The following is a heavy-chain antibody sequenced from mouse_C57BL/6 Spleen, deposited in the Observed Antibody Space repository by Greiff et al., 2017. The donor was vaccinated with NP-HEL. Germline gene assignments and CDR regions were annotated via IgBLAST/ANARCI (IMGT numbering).Heavy chain of an antibody. D-gene: IGHD4-1*01. CDR2: IYPRSGNT. Sequence: QVQLQQSGAELARPGASVKLSCKASGYTFTSYGISWVKQRTGQGLEWIGEIYPRSGNTYYNEKFKGKATLTADKSSSTAYMELRSLTSEDSAVYLCASRWDGGFAYWGQGTLVTVSA. J-gene: IGHJ3*01. V-gene: IGHV1-81*01. CDR3: ASRWDGGFAY. CDR1: GYTFTSYG.